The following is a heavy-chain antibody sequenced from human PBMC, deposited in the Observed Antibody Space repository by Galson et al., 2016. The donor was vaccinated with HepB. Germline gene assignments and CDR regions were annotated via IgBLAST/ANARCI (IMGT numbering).Heavy chain of an antibody. V-gene: IGHV3-48*04. CDR3: ARGGWQPLTGYAIGN. J-gene: IGHJ4*02. CDR2: ISSASDTI. D-gene: IGHD3-9*01. CDR1: GFTFSTYN. Sequence: SLRLSCAASGFTFSTYNMNWVRLASGKGLEWVSYISSASDTIHYAGSVKGRFTISRDNAKNSLYLQMNSLRAEDTAVYYCARGGWQPLTGYAIGNWGQGTLVTVSS.